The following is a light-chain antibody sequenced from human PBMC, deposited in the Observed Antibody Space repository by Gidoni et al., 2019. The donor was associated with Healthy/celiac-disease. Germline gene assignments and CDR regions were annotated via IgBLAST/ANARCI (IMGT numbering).Light chain of an antibody. CDR3: QQSYSTPLT. CDR2: AAS. V-gene: IGKV1-39*01. Sequence: DIQMTQSPSSLSASVGDRVTITCRASQSINSYLNWYQQKPGKAPKLLIYAASSLQSGVPSRFRGSGSGTDFTLTISSLQPEDFATYYCQQSYSTPLTFGGXTKVEIK. CDR1: QSINSY. J-gene: IGKJ4*01.